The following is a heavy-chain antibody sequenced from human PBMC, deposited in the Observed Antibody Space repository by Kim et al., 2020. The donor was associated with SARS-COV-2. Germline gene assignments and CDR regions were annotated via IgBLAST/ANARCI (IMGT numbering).Heavy chain of an antibody. CDR3: ARLFFGGYYDSSGYYLNDY. CDR2: IYYSGST. CDR1: GGSISSSSYY. V-gene: IGHV4-39*01. Sequence: SETLSLTCTVSGGSISSSSYYWGWIRQPPGKGLEWIGSIYYSGSTYYNPSLKSRVTISVDTSKNQFSLKPSSVTAADTAVYYCARLFFGGYYDSSGYYLNDYWGQGTLVTVSS. D-gene: IGHD3-22*01. J-gene: IGHJ4*02.